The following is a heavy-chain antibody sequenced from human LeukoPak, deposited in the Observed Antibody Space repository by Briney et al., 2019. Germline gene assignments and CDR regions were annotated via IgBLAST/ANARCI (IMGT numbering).Heavy chain of an antibody. Sequence: GGSLRLSCAALRSTFSSYAMSWVGKAPGKGLEWVSAISGSGGSTYYADSVKGRFTISRDNSKNTLYLQMNSLRAEDKAVYYCAKEAVAGTGGYWGQGTLVTVSS. CDR3: AKEAVAGTGGY. CDR1: RSTFSSYA. J-gene: IGHJ4*02. D-gene: IGHD6-19*01. V-gene: IGHV3-23*01. CDR2: ISGSGGST.